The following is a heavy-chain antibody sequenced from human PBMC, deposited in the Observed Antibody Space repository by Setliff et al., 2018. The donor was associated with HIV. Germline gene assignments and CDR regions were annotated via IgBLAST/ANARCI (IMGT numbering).Heavy chain of an antibody. J-gene: IGHJ4*01. CDR2: INTSGGSA. V-gene: IGHV1-46*01. CDR1: GYTFTTYP. D-gene: IGHD6-19*01. CDR3: ARNQGDSSGWYAGDF. Sequence: VASVKVSCKASGYTFTTYPMHWVRQAPGQGLEWMGVINTSGGSAGYAEKFRGRVTMTRDTSTNTVYMDLRSLRSEDTAVYYCARNQGDSSGWYAGDFWGHGTLVTVS.